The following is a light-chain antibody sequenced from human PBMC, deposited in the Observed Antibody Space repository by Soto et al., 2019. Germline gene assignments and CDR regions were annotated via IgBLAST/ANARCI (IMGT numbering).Light chain of an antibody. CDR3: QQNQDIPPT. Sequence: DLQMTQSPSSLSASVGDRVTVTCRASQSIDTYLNWYQQRPGQAPKLLSYVASTLQSGVPSRFSVSGSGTHFTRTISSLQHEDFATYYCQQNQDIPPTFGQGTRVERK. V-gene: IGKV1-39*01. J-gene: IGKJ1*01. CDR2: VAS. CDR1: QSIDTY.